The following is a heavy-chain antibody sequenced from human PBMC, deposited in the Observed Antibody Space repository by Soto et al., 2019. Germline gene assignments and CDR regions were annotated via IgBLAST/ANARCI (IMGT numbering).Heavy chain of an antibody. J-gene: IGHJ6*01. V-gene: IGHV4-4*07. Sequence: SETLSLTCNVSGDSIGRFYWSWIRQSAEKGLERIGRAYSTGGTAYNPALKGRVTISLDRSNNHVSLEMNSVTAADSPAYFCARDLSGTGLDIWRRGTRVTVSS. CDR3: ARDLSGTGLDI. CDR1: GDSIGRFY. CDR2: AYSTGGT. D-gene: IGHD1-26*01.